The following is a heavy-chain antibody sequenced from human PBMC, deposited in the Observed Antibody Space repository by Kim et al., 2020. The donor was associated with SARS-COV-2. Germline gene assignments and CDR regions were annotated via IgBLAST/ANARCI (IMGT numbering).Heavy chain of an antibody. J-gene: IGHJ4*02. V-gene: IGHV4-39*07. D-gene: IGHD2-8*01. Sequence: SETLSLTCTVSGGSISSSSYYWGWIRQPPGKGLEWIGSIYYSGSTYYNPSLKSRVTTSVDTSKNQCSLKLSSVTAADTAVYYCARDGGVYCTNGVCLNDYLGQGTLVTVSS. CDR3: ARDGGVYCTNGVCLNDY. CDR1: GGSISSSSYY. CDR2: IYYSGST.